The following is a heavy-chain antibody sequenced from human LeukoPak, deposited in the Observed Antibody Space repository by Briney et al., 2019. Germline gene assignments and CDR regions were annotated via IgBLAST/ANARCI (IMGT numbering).Heavy chain of an antibody. Sequence: ASVKVSCKASGYTFTGSYMHWVRQAPGKGLEWMGWINPKRGGTNYAQRFQGRVTMTRGTASNTAYMELRRLRCDDTAVYYCARDLSYYGSGRYNDWGQGTMVTVSS. J-gene: IGHJ3*01. CDR2: INPKRGGT. V-gene: IGHV1-2*02. D-gene: IGHD3-10*01. CDR3: ARDLSYYGSGRYND. CDR1: GYTFTGSY.